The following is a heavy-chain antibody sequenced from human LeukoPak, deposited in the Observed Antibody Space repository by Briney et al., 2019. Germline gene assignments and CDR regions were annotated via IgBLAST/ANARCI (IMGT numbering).Heavy chain of an antibody. CDR2: INHSGST. CDR1: GGSFSGYY. J-gene: IGHJ4*02. Sequence: SETLSLTCAVYGGSFSGYYWSWIRQPPGKGLEWIGEINHSGSTNYNPSLKSRVTISVDTSKNQFSLKLSSVTAADTAVYYCARGGGSYGYYFDHWGQGTLVTVSS. V-gene: IGHV4-34*01. D-gene: IGHD1-26*01. CDR3: ARGGGSYGYYFDH.